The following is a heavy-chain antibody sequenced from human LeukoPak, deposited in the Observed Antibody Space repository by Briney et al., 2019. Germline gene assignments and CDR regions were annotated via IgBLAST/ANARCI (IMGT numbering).Heavy chain of an antibody. CDR2: ITSDGFST. CDR1: GFSFSATW. CDR3: ASDWYHAIDY. D-gene: IGHD1-14*01. V-gene: IGHV3-74*03. J-gene: IGHJ4*02. Sequence: GGSLRLSCAASGFSFSATWMHWVRQSPGKGLVWVARITSDGFSTTYAESVKGRFTISRDNAKNTLYRQMNSLRVEDTGIYYCASDWYHAIDYWGQGALVTVSS.